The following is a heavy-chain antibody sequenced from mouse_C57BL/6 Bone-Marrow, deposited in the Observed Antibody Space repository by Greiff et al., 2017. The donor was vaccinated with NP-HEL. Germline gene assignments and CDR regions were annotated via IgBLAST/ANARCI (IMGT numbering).Heavy chain of an antibody. CDR3: AASYYSNYWFAY. D-gene: IGHD2-5*01. V-gene: IGHV2-5*01. Sequence: VKVVESGPGLVQPSQSLSITCTVSGFSLTSYGVHWVRQSPGKGLEWLGVIWRGGSTDYNAAFMSRLSITKDNSKSQVFFKMNSLQADDTAIYYCAASYYSNYWFAYWGQGTLVTVSA. J-gene: IGHJ3*01. CDR2: IWRGGST. CDR1: GFSLTSYG.